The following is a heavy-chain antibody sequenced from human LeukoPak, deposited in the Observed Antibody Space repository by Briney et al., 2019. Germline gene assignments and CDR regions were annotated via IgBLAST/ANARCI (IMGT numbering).Heavy chain of an antibody. V-gene: IGHV5-51*01. J-gene: IGHJ5*02. CDR3: AGQVGATPVGNWFDP. CDR1: GYSFTSYW. CDR2: IYPGDSDT. Sequence: GESLKISCKGSGYSFTSYWIGWVRQMPGKGLEWMGIIYPGDSDTRYSPSFQGQVTISADKSISTAYLQWSSLKASDTAMYYCAGQVGATPVGNWFDPWGQGTLVTVSS. D-gene: IGHD1-26*01.